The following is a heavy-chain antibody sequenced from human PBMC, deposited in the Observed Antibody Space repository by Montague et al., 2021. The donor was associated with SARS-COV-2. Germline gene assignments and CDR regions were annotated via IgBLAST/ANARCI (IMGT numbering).Heavy chain of an antibody. Sequence: SETLSLTCTVSGGSISSYYWHWIRQPPGTGLEWIGYIPNSGSTIYNSSLQSRVIISIDTATNQNSLKLTSVTAADTAVYYCAKKCRNLYGLDYWGQGTLVTVSS. V-gene: IGHV4-59*01. J-gene: IGHJ4*02. CDR1: GGSISSYY. D-gene: IGHD3-16*01. CDR3: AKKCRNLYGLDY. CDR2: IPNSGST.